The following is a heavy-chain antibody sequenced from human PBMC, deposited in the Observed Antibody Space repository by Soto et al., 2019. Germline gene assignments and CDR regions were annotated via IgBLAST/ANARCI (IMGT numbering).Heavy chain of an antibody. J-gene: IGHJ6*03. D-gene: IGHD2-2*01. Sequence: QVQLVQSGAEVDKPGASVKVSCKASGYTFTNYAVHWVRQAPGQRLERMGWINAGNGNTRFSQNLQGRVTITRDTSARTVYMELSSLRSEDTAVYYCARGHLAVVPVASWFYYMDVWGKGTTVTVSS. V-gene: IGHV1-3*01. CDR1: GYTFTNYA. CDR3: ARGHLAVVPVASWFYYMDV. CDR2: INAGNGNT.